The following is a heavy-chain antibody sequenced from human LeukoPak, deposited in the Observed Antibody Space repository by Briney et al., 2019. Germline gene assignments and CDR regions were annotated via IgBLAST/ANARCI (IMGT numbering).Heavy chain of an antibody. Sequence: ASVKVSCKASGYTFTGYYIHWVRQAPGQGLEWMGWINPNSGGTNYAQNFQGRVTMTRDTSISTAYMESSRLRSDDTAVYYGARDLHRTASPAGSVVYWGQGTLVTVSS. D-gene: IGHD5-18*01. CDR3: ARDLHRTASPAGSVVY. CDR2: INPNSGGT. V-gene: IGHV1-2*02. CDR1: GYTFTGYY. J-gene: IGHJ4*02.